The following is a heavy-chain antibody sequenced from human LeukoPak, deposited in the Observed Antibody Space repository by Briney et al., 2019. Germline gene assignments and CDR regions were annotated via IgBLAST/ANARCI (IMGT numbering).Heavy chain of an antibody. CDR1: GFTFSDHY. Sequence: GGSLRLSCAASGFTFSDHYMDWVRQAPGKGLESVGRTRNKANSYTTEYAASVRGRFTISRDDSKNSLYLQMNSLKTEDTAVCYCARVTGTTFLLSYMDVWGKGTTVTVSS. CDR3: ARVTGTTFLLSYMDV. CDR2: TRNKANSYTT. D-gene: IGHD1-7*01. J-gene: IGHJ6*03. V-gene: IGHV3-72*01.